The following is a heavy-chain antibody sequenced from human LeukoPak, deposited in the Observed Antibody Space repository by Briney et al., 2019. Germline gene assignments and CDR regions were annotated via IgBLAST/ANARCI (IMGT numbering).Heavy chain of an antibody. CDR1: GFTVSSNY. Sequence: PGGSLRLSCAASGFTVSSNYMSWVRQAPGKGLEWVSVIYSGGSTYYEDSVKGRFTISRDNSKNTLYLQMNSLRAEDTAVYYCAKGPERRGFCSGSACYSDCWGQGTLVTVSS. J-gene: IGHJ4*02. CDR3: AKGPERRGFCSGSACYSDC. V-gene: IGHV3-53*01. D-gene: IGHD2-8*02. CDR2: IYSGGST.